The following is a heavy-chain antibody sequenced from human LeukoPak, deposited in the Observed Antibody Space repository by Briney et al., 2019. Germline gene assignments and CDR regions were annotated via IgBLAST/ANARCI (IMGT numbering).Heavy chain of an antibody. Sequence: PGRSLRLSCAASGFTFSSYGMHWVRQAPGKGLEWVAVISYDGSNKYYADSVEGRFTISRDNSKNTLYLQMNSLRAEDTAVYYCALQGSPQPNYYYYYMDVWGKGTTVTVSS. D-gene: IGHD1-1*01. CDR2: ISYDGSNK. CDR1: GFTFSSYG. V-gene: IGHV3-30*03. J-gene: IGHJ6*03. CDR3: ALQGSPQPNYYYYYMDV.